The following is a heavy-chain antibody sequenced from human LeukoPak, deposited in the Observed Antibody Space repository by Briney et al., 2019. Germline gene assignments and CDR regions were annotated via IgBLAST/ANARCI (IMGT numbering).Heavy chain of an antibody. CDR3: ARGLNSGSYHIDY. J-gene: IGHJ4*02. CDR1: ELTLSSNY. Sequence: GGSLRLSCAASELTLSSNYMSWIRQAPGRGLEWVSFIYSGGSTYYADSVRGRFIISKDNSKNTLYLQMNSLRAEDTAVYYCARGLNSGSYHIDYWGQGTLVTVSS. V-gene: IGHV3-53*01. D-gene: IGHD1-26*01. CDR2: IYSGGST.